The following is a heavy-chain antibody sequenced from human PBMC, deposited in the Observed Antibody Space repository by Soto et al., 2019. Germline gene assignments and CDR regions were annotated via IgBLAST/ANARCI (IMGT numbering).Heavy chain of an antibody. Sequence: PTLVNPTETLTLTCTVSGFSLTTGKMGVSWIRQPPGKALEWLAHIFSDNERSYSTSLQGRLTISKDTSGSQVVLSMTNVDPVDTATYYCARMNVDSYQFYYAMDVWGQGTTVTVSS. D-gene: IGHD4-17*01. V-gene: IGHV2-26*01. CDR3: ARMNVDSYQFYYAMDV. CDR1: GFSLTTGKMG. J-gene: IGHJ6*02. CDR2: IFSDNER.